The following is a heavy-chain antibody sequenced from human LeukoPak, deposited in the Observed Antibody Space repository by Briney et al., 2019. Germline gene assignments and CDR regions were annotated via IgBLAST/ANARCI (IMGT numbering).Heavy chain of an antibody. D-gene: IGHD3-10*01. CDR2: IYSGGST. V-gene: IGHV3-66*01. Sequence: GGSLRLSCAASGLTISNNFMGWVRQAPGKGLEWVSLIYSGGSTYSADSVKGRFTISRDNSKNTLHLQMNSLRVEDTAVYYCGRDTDYYGSGRHGYFDHWGQGTLVTVSS. CDR1: GLTISNNF. J-gene: IGHJ1*01. CDR3: GRDTDYYGSGRHGYFDH.